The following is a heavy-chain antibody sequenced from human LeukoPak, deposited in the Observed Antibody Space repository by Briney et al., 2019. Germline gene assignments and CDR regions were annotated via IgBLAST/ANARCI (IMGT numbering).Heavy chain of an antibody. J-gene: IGHJ4*02. CDR1: GGSISSYS. CDR3: VSSYGGYVLDY. D-gene: IGHD5-12*01. CDR2: VYHSGSI. Sequence: SETLSLTCTVSGGSISSYSWNWIRQSPGKGLEWIGRVYHSGSINYNPSLKSRVTISVDTSKNQFSLNLSSVTAADTAVYYCVSSYGGYVLDYWGQGTLDIVSS. V-gene: IGHV4-59*01.